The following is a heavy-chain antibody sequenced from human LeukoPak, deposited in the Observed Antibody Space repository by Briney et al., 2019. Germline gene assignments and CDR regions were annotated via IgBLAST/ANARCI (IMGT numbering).Heavy chain of an antibody. D-gene: IGHD4-17*01. CDR2: ISSSSSYI. Sequence: GGSLRLSCAASGFTFSSYSMNWVRQAPGKGLEWVSSISSSSSYIYYADSVKGRFTISRDNAKNSLYLQMNSLETEDTAVYYCTTDIYGDYLGRIFDYWGQGTLVTVSS. CDR1: GFTFSSYS. V-gene: IGHV3-21*03. J-gene: IGHJ4*02. CDR3: TTDIYGDYLGRIFDY.